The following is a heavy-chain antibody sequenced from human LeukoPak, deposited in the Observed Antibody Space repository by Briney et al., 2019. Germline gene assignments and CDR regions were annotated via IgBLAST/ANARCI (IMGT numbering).Heavy chain of an antibody. D-gene: IGHD6-19*01. J-gene: IGHJ4*02. CDR1: GFTLRDYS. CDR3: VKERDRGTGVADDFDF. Sequence: RGSLRLSCVASGFTLRDYSMAWVRQVPGGGLEWVSDIARDDYTDYPHTLKGRFTISRDNSRNTLYLQLNRLRAEDTAVYYCVKERDRGTGVADDFDFWGQGTLVTVSS. V-gene: IGHV3-23*01. CDR2: IARDDYT.